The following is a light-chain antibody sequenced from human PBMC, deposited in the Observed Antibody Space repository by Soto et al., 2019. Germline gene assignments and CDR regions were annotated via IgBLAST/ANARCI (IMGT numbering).Light chain of an antibody. CDR2: EGS. CDR3: CSYAGSSTFVV. J-gene: IGLJ2*01. CDR1: SSDVGTYNL. Sequence: QPLLTQPASVSGSPGQSITISCTGTSSDVGTYNLVSWYQQHPGKAPKLMIYEGSKRPSGISNRFSGSKSGNTASLTISGLQAEDEADYHCCSYAGSSTFVVFGGGTKLTVL. V-gene: IGLV2-23*03.